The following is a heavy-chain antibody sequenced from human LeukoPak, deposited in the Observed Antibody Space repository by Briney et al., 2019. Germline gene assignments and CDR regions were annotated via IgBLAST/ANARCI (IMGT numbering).Heavy chain of an antibody. Sequence: ASVKVSCKTSGYTFTSYAMNWVRQAPGQRLEWMGWINAGNGNTKYSQEFQGRVTITRDTSASTAYMELSSLRSEDMAVYYCAREGSYGSDFDYWGQGTLVTVSS. D-gene: IGHD3-10*01. V-gene: IGHV1-3*03. CDR2: INAGNGNT. J-gene: IGHJ4*02. CDR1: GYTFTSYA. CDR3: AREGSYGSDFDY.